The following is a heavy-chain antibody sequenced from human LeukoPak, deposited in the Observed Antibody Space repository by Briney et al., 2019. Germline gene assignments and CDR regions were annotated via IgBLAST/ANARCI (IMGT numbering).Heavy chain of an antibody. Sequence: PGGSLRLSCAASGFTFSSYGMHWVRQAPGKGLEWVAVIWYDGSNKYYADSVKGRFTISRDNSKNTLYLQMNNLRAEDTAVYYCARGGELLRPADYWGQGTLVTVSS. CDR2: IWYDGSNK. CDR1: GFTFSSYG. CDR3: ARGGELLRPADY. J-gene: IGHJ4*02. D-gene: IGHD1-26*01. V-gene: IGHV3-33*01.